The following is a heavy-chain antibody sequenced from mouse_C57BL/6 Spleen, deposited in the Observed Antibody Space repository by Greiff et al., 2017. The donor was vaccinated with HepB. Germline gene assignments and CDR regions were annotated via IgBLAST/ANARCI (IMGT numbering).Heavy chain of an antibody. D-gene: IGHD1-1*01. CDR1: GYTFTSYW. J-gene: IGHJ2*01. V-gene: IGHV1-52*01. CDR2: IDPSDSET. CDR3: ARLSYRAAVAENY. Sequence: VQLQQPGAELVRPGSSVKLSCKASGYTFTSYWMHWVKQRPIQGLEWIGNIDPSDSETHYNQKFKDKATLTVDKSSSTAYMQLSSLTSEDSAVYYCARLSYRAAVAENYWGQGTTLTVSS.